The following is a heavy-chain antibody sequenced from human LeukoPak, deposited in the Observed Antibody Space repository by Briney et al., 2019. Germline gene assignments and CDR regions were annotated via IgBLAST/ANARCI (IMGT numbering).Heavy chain of an antibody. CDR2: IYTGGST. J-gene: IGHJ6*02. Sequence: GGSLRLACAASGFALSGNYMSWVRQAPGKGLEWVSVIYTGGSTYYAESVKGRFTISRVISKNTLYLQMNSLRAEDTAVYYCARSLIMDIWGRGTTVTVSS. D-gene: IGHD3-16*01. CDR1: GFALSGNY. V-gene: IGHV3-53*01. CDR3: ARSLIMDI.